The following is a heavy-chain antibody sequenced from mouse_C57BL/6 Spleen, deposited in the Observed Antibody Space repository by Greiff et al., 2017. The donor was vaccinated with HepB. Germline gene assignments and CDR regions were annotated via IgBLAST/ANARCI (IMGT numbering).Heavy chain of an antibody. CDR2: ISGGGGNT. CDR3: ASRYYYGSSYWYFDV. V-gene: IGHV5-9*01. CDR1: GFTFSSYT. J-gene: IGHJ1*03. D-gene: IGHD1-1*01. Sequence: DVMLVESGGGLVKPGGSLKLSCAASGFTFSSYTMSWVRQTPEKRLEWVATISGGGGNTYYPDSVKGRFTISRDNAKNTLYLQMSSLRSEDTALYYCASRYYYGSSYWYFDVWGTGTTVTVSS.